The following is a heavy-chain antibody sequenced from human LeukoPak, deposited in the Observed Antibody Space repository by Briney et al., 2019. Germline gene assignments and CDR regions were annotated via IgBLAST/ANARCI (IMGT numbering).Heavy chain of an antibody. CDR3: ARGCIGGSCWSRNWFDP. V-gene: IGHV3-48*02. D-gene: IGHD2-15*01. CDR1: GLTFSSYT. CDR2: ISTTGSTI. Sequence: GGSLRLSCAASGLTFSSYTMNWVRQAPGKGLEWVSFISTTGSTIHYGDSVRGRFTISRDNAKNSLSLQMNSLRDEDTAVYYCARGCIGGSCWSRNWFDPWGQGTLVTVSS. J-gene: IGHJ5*02.